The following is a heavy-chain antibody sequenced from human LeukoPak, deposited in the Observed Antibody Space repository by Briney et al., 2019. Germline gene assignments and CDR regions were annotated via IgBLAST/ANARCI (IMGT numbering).Heavy chain of an antibody. Sequence: ASARVSCKASGYTFTDYYMNWVRQAPGQGLEWMGWINPKSGGTNFAQKFQGRVTLTWDTSISTAYMEVSRLTSDDTAVYYCARLYTNSARIDYWGQGTLVTVSS. CDR3: ARLYTNSARIDY. CDR1: GYTFTDYY. V-gene: IGHV1-2*02. J-gene: IGHJ4*02. D-gene: IGHD2-2*02. CDR2: INPKSGGT.